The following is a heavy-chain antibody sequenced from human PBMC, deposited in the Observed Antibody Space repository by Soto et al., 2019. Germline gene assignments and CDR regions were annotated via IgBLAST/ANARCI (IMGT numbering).Heavy chain of an antibody. J-gene: IGHJ4*02. D-gene: IGHD3-22*01. V-gene: IGHV4-34*01. CDR3: AKTPMTYDSSGYYSYYFDY. Sequence: SETLSLTCAVYGGSFSGYYWSWIRQPPGKGLEWIGEINHSGSTNYNPSLKSRVTISVDTSKNQFSLKLSSVTAADTAVYYCAKTPMTYDSSGYYSYYFDYWGQGTLVTVSS. CDR1: GGSFSGYY. CDR2: INHSGST.